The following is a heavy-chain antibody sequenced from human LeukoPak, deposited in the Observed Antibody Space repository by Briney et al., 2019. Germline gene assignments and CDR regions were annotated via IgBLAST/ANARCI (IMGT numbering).Heavy chain of an antibody. CDR3: ARDRGSLRNEGIDY. D-gene: IGHD6-25*01. V-gene: IGHV1-18*01. CDR2: ISAYNGNT. J-gene: IGHJ4*02. CDR1: GYTFTSYG. Sequence: GASVKVSCKASGYTFTSYGISWVRQAPGQGLEWMGWISAYNGNTNYAQKLQGRVTMTTDTSTSTGYMEVRSLRSDDTAVYYCARDRGSLRNEGIDYWGQGTLVTVSS.